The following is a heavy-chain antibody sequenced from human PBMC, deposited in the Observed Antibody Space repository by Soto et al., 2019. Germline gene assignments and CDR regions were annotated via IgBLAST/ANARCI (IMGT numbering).Heavy chain of an antibody. J-gene: IGHJ4*02. D-gene: IGHD3-22*01. Sequence: PSETLSLTCTVSVGPFSSSSYYWGWFRRPPGKGLEWIGSIYYSGSTYYNPSLKSRVTISVDTSKNQFSLKLSSVTAADTAVYYCARHGLRYYDSSGYYYGDYWGQGTLVTVSS. V-gene: IGHV4-39*01. CDR2: IYYSGST. CDR1: VGPFSSSSYY. CDR3: ARHGLRYYDSSGYYYGDY.